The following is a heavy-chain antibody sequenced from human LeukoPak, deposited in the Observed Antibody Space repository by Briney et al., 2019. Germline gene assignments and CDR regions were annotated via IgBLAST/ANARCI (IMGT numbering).Heavy chain of an antibody. J-gene: IGHJ6*02. D-gene: IGHD5-12*01. CDR2: INPNSGGT. Sequence: GASVKVSCKASGYTFTGYYMHWVRQAPGQGFEWMGWINPNSGGTNYAQKFQGRVTMTRDTSISTAYMELSRLRSDDTAVYYCARGGYDEVYYYYYGMDVWGQGTTVTVSS. CDR3: ARGGYDEVYYYYYGMDV. CDR1: GYTFTGYY. V-gene: IGHV1-2*02.